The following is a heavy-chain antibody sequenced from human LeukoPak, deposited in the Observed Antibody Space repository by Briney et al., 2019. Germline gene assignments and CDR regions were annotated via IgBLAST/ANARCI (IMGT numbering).Heavy chain of an antibody. CDR3: ARVASRWGYFDY. J-gene: IGHJ4*02. CDR1: GFTFSSYG. Sequence: GGSLRLSCAASGFTFSSYGMHWVRQAPGQGLEWVAVIWYDGSNKYYADSVKGRFTISRDNSKNTLYLQMNSLRAEDTAVYYCARVASRWGYFDYWGQGTLATVSS. CDR2: IWYDGSNK. V-gene: IGHV3-33*01. D-gene: IGHD3-16*01.